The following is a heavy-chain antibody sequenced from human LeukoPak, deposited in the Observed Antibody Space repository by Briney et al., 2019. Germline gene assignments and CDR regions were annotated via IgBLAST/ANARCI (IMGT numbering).Heavy chain of an antibody. CDR2: ISYDGSNK. D-gene: IGHD3-22*01. CDR3: AKEMNYDSSGLDY. CDR1: GFTFSSYG. V-gene: IGHV3-30*18. J-gene: IGHJ4*02. Sequence: PGGSLRLSCAASGFTFSSYGMHWVRQAPGKGLEWVAVISYDGSNKYYADSVKGRFTISRDNSKNTLYLQMNSLRAEDTAVYYCAKEMNYDSSGLDYWGQGTLVTVSS.